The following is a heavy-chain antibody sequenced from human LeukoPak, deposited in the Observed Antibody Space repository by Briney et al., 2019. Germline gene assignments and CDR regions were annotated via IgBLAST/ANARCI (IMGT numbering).Heavy chain of an antibody. D-gene: IGHD3-3*01. CDR1: GYTFTSYG. CDR2: ISAYNGNT. Sequence: GASVKVSCKASGYTFTSYGISWVRQAPGQGLEWMGWISAYNGNTNYAQKLQGRVTMTTDTSTSTAYMELRSLRSDDTAVYYCARDPPYYDFRSGYYTIFDYWGQGTLVTVSS. J-gene: IGHJ4*02. CDR3: ARDPPYYDFRSGYYTIFDY. V-gene: IGHV1-18*01.